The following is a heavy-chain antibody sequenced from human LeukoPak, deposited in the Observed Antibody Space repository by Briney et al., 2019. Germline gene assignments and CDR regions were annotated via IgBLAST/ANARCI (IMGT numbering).Heavy chain of an antibody. V-gene: IGHV1-46*01. CDR1: GYTFTSYY. D-gene: IGHD4-11*01. J-gene: IGHJ4*02. CDR2: INPSGGST. Sequence: GASVKVSCKASGYTFTSYYMHWVGQAPGQGLEWMGIINPSGGSTSYAQKFQGRVTMTRDTSTSTVYMELSSLRSEDTAVYYCARSLHDVWVDYWGQGTLVTVSS. CDR3: ARSLHDVWVDY.